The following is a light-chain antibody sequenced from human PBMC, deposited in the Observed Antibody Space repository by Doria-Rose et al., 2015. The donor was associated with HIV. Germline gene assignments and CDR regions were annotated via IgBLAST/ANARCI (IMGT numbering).Light chain of an antibody. CDR2: DGS. V-gene: IGKV3-20*01. Sequence: VLTQSPGTLSLSPGERATISCRASQRFSSTYLAWYQQKPGQAPSLLIYDGSTRATGIPDRFSASGSGADFTLTINRLEPEDFALYYCHQYGTSWTFGQGTKVEI. J-gene: IGKJ1*01. CDR3: HQYGTSWT. CDR1: QRFSSTY.